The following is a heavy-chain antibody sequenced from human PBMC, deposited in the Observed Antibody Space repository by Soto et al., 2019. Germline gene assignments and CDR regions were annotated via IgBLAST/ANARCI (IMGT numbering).Heavy chain of an antibody. CDR2: SNHRGST. CDR1: GGSFSGYS. J-gene: IGHJ1*01. V-gene: IGHV4-34*01. Sequence: QVQLQQWGAGLLKPSETLSLTCAVYGGSFSGYSWSWIRQPPGRGLEWIGESNHRGSTYYNPSLTSRVTISVDTSTNHFSLKLTSVTAADAAVYYCARGGIAARLQHWGQGTLVTVSS. D-gene: IGHD6-6*01. CDR3: ARGGIAARLQH.